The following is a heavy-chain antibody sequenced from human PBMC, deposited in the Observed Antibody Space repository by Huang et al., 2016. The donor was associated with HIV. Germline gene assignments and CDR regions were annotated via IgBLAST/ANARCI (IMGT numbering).Heavy chain of an antibody. CDR2: RWYDGSNK. CDR1: GFTFRSYG. D-gene: IGHD3-10*01. J-gene: IGHJ3*02. Sequence: QVQLVESGGGVVQPGGSLIFSCAASGFTFRSYGMHWVRQAPGNGLVWVAFRWYDGSNKYYADSVRGRFTITRDNSKNRLYLQMNRLRAEDTAVYYCAKGSMANAFDIWGQGTMVTVSS. V-gene: IGHV3-30*02. CDR3: AKGSMANAFDI.